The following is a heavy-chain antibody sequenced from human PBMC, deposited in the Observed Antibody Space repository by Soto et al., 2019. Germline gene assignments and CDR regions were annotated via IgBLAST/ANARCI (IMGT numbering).Heavy chain of an antibody. Sequence: QVQLVESGGGVVQPGRSLRLSCAASGFTFSSYAMHWVRQAPGKGLEWVAVISYDPSNKYYADSVKGRFTISRDNSKNTLYLQMNNLRAEDTAVYYCAKPSMVRGVVQFYFDYWGQGTLVTVSS. V-gene: IGHV3-30-3*02. CDR2: ISYDPSNK. J-gene: IGHJ4*02. D-gene: IGHD3-10*01. CDR1: GFTFSSYA. CDR3: AKPSMVRGVVQFYFDY.